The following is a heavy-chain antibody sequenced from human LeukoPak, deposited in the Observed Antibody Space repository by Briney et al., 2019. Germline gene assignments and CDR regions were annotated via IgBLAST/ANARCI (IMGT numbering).Heavy chain of an antibody. CDR1: GGSINTYY. J-gene: IGHJ4*02. CDR3: ARVRYYYDGSGNNAYYFDL. Sequence: SETLSLTCTVSGGSINTYYWSWIRRPAGKGLEWIGRLYSSGSTNYNPSLKSRITMSVDMSKNQFSLRLSSVTAADTAVYYCARVRYYYDGSGNNAYYFDLWGQGTLVTVSS. D-gene: IGHD3-22*01. CDR2: LYSSGST. V-gene: IGHV4-4*07.